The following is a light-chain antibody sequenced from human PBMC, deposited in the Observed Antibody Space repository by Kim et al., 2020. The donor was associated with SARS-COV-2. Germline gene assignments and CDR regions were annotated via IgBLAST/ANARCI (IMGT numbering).Light chain of an antibody. Sequence: EIVLTQSPGTLSLSPGERATLSCRASQSVSNSYLAWYQQKPDQSPRLLIFDASTRATGIPDRFSGSGSGTDFTLTISRLEPEDFAVYYCQQYASSPTFGPVTKVDIK. V-gene: IGKV3-20*01. J-gene: IGKJ3*01. CDR1: QSVSNSY. CDR2: DAS. CDR3: QQYASSPT.